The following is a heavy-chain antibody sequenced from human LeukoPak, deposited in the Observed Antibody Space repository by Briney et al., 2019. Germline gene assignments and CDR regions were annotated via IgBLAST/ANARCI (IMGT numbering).Heavy chain of an antibody. Sequence: GGSLRLSCLASGFTFSSCAMSWVRQAPGKGLEWVSAVSGSDGSTYYADSVKGRFTISRDNSKNTLYLQMNSLRAEDTAVYYCAPWLVLNWFDPWGQGTLVTVSS. CDR1: GFTFSSCA. J-gene: IGHJ5*02. CDR3: APWLVLNWFDP. CDR2: VSGSDGST. D-gene: IGHD6-19*01. V-gene: IGHV3-23*01.